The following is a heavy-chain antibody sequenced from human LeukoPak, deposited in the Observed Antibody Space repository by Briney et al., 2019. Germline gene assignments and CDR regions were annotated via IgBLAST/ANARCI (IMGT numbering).Heavy chain of an antibody. CDR3: ARYTSLMETFDS. V-gene: IGHV4-39*01. Sequence: PSETLSLTCTASGVPLSSSVSSSRYYWGWVRQPPGKRLEWIASIFYSGSTYYSPSFKSRVTISVDTSTNQFYLKMNSVTAPNTAINYGARYTSLMETFDSCDQGTLVTVSS. D-gene: IGHD3-10*01. CDR2: IFYSGST. CDR1: GVPLSSSVSSSRYY. J-gene: IGHJ4*02.